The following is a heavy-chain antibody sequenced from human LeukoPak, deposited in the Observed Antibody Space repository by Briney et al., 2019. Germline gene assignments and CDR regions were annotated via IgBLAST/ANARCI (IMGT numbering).Heavy chain of an antibody. CDR2: ISWNSGSR. CDR1: GFTFDDDA. J-gene: IGHJ6*02. Sequence: QPGGSLRLSCAASGFTFDDDAMDWVRQARGKELEWVSGISWNSGSRGYADSVKGRFTISRDNAKNSLYLQMNSLRAEDTALYYCAKDSAAIPPYYYGMDVWGQGTTVTVSS. CDR3: AKDSAAIPPYYYGMDV. D-gene: IGHD2-21*02. V-gene: IGHV3-9*01.